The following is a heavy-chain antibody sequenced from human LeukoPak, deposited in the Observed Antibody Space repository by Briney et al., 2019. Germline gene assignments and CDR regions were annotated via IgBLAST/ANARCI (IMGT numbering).Heavy chain of an antibody. J-gene: IGHJ5*02. Sequence: SETLSLTCTVSGGSISSYYWSWIRQPPGKGLEWIRYIYYSGSTNYSPSLKSRVTISVDTSKNQFSLKLSSVTAADTAVYYCARAGLTGRYNWFDPWGQGTLVTVSS. CDR1: GGSISSYY. D-gene: IGHD1-20*01. V-gene: IGHV4-59*01. CDR2: IYYSGST. CDR3: ARAGLTGRYNWFDP.